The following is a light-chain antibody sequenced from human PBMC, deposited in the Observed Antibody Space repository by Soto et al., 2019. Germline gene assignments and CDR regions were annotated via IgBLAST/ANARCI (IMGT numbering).Light chain of an antibody. CDR2: DVS. J-gene: IGLJ3*02. CDR3: CSYAGSYTLGWV. CDR1: SSDVGGYNY. V-gene: IGLV2-11*01. Sequence: QSALTQPRSVSGSPGQSVTISCTGTSSDVGGYNYVSWYQQHPGKAPKLIIYDVSKRPSGVPDRFSGSKSGNTASLTISGLQAEDEADYYCCSYAGSYTLGWVFGGGTKLTVL.